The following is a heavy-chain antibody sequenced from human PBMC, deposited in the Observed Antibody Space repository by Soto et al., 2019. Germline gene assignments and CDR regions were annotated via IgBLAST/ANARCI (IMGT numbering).Heavy chain of an antibody. CDR3: AGMPYTSGLRFDP. V-gene: IGHV4-30-2*01. Sequence: SETLSLTCNMSGDSYSISTYSWSWIRQPPGKALQWIGFIYQSGVTSYNPSLASRVSISLDRSNNQCSLKLKSVTAADTAVYFCAGMPYTSGLRFDPWGPGTLVTVYS. J-gene: IGHJ5*02. CDR1: GDSYSISTYS. D-gene: IGHD6-19*01. CDR2: IYQSGVT.